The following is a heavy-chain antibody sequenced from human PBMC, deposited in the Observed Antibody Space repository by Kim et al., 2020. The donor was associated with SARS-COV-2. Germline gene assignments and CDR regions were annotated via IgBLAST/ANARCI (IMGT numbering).Heavy chain of an antibody. V-gene: IGHV1-46*01. CDR1: GYTFTSYY. CDR2: INPSGGST. J-gene: IGHJ4*02. D-gene: IGHD6-13*01. CDR3: ARSGSRIAAAGRGSFGY. Sequence: ASVKVSCKASGYTFTSYYMHWVRQAPGQGLEWMGIINPSGGSTSYAQKFQGRVTMTRDTSTSTVYMELSSLRSEDTAVYYCARSGSRIAAAGRGSFGYWGQGTLVTVSS.